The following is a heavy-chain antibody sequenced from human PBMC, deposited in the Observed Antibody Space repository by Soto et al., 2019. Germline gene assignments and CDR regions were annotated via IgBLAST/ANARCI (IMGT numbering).Heavy chain of an antibody. CDR3: ARPRSVSYYCGIDC. CDR2: RNPNSGNT. Sequence: QVQLVQSGAEVKKPGASVKVSCKASGYPFTSYDINWVRKATGQGHEWMGWRNPNSGNTGSAQKFQGRVSITRNTSIITAYMERSSLRSEDTAVYYCARPRSVSYYCGIDCWGQVPAVTVSS. CDR1: GYPFTSYD. V-gene: IGHV1-8*01. D-gene: IGHD3-3*01. J-gene: IGHJ6*02.